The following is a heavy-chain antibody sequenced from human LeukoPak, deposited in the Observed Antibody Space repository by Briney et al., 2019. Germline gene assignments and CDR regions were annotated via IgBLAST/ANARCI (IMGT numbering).Heavy chain of an antibody. Sequence: SETLSLTCTVSGGSISSASYYWSWIRQPAGKGLEWIGRIYTSGSTNYNPPLKSRVTISVDTSKNQFSLKLSSVTAADTAVYYCVRHGISGTYYAAFDYWGQGTLVTVSS. J-gene: IGHJ4*02. V-gene: IGHV4-61*02. CDR2: IYTSGST. CDR3: VRHGISGTYYAAFDY. CDR1: GGSISSASYY. D-gene: IGHD1-26*01.